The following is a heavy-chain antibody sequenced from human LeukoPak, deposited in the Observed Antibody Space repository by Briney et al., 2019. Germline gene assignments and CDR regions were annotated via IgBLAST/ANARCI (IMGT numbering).Heavy chain of an antibody. CDR3: ARVATASTGTDY. D-gene: IGHD1-1*01. Sequence: GGSLRLSCAASGFTSSSYSMNWVRQAPGKGLEWVSSISSSSSYIYYADSVKGRFTISRDNAKNSLYLQMNSLRAEDTAVYYCARVATASTGTDYWAREPWSPSPQ. CDR2: ISSSSSYI. V-gene: IGHV3-21*01. CDR1: GFTSSSYS. J-gene: IGHJ4*02.